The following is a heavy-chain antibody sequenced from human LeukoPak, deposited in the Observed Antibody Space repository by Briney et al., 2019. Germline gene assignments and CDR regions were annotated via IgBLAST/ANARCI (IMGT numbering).Heavy chain of an antibody. V-gene: IGHV1-2*02. CDR2: INPNSGGT. J-gene: IGHJ4*02. CDR1: GYTFTSYY. Sequence: ASVKVSCKASGYTFTSYYMHWVRQAPGQGLEWMGWINPNSGGTNYAQNFQGRVTMTRDTSISTAYLELSRLRSDDTAVYYCASGGGADHWSGYYLDYWGQGTLVTVSS. CDR3: ASGGGADHWSGYYLDY. D-gene: IGHD3-3*01.